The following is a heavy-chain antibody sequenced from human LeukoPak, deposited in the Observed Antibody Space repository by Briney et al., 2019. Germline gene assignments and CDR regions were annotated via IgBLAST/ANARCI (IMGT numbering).Heavy chain of an antibody. CDR2: IYYSGST. J-gene: IGHJ4*02. V-gene: IGHV4-59*13. CDR1: GGSISSYY. D-gene: IGHD4-23*01. CDR3: ASGLDYRGLDY. Sequence: SETLSLTCTVSGGSISSYYWSWIRQPPGKGLEWIGYIYYSGSTNYNPSLKSRVTISVDTSKNQLSLKLSSVTAPDTAVYYCASGLDYRGLDYCGQGTLVTVSS.